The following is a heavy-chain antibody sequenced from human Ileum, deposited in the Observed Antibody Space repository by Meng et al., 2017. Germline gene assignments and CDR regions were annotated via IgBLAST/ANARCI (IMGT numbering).Heavy chain of an antibody. CDR2: MNTDKGNT. D-gene: IGHD1-1*01. V-gene: IGHV1-18*01. CDR1: GYTFTTYG. Sequence: QVQQVQSGAEVKKPGASAKVSCKASGYTFTTYGISWVRQAPGQGLEWMGWMNTDKGNTNYAQKFQGRVTMTREPSTSTAYMELRSLRSDDTAVYYCAREGAYNGGDYWGQGTLVTVSS. CDR3: AREGAYNGGDY. J-gene: IGHJ4*02.